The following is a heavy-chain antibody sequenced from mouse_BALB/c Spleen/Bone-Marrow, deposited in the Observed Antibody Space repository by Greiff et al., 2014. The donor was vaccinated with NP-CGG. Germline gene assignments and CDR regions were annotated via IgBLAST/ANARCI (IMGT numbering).Heavy chain of an antibody. CDR2: INPSTGNT. CDR3: ARGLRDWYFDV. J-gene: IGHJ1*01. D-gene: IGHD2-4*01. Sequence: VQLQQSGAELAKLGASVKMSCKASGYTFTTYWIHWVKQRPGQGLEWIGYINPSTGNTEYNQKFRDRATLTADKSSSTPYMQLSSLTSEDSAVYYCARGLRDWYFDVWGAGTTVTVSS. CDR1: GYTFTTYW. V-gene: IGHV1-7*01.